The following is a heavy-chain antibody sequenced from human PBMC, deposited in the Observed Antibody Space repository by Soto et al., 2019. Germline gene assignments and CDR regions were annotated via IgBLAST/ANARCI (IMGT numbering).Heavy chain of an antibody. CDR1: GGSISGSY. D-gene: IGHD2-15*01. J-gene: IGHJ4*02. V-gene: IGHV4-59*01. CDR3: TKYRRTDAEGYSFDQ. Sequence: SETLSLTCTVSGGSISGSYWSWIRQTPGKVLEWVGYIHYSESTNYNPSLKSRVTMSVDSAKNQFSLQLSSVTAADTAVYFCTKYRRTDAEGYSFDQWGQGTPVTVSS. CDR2: IHYSEST.